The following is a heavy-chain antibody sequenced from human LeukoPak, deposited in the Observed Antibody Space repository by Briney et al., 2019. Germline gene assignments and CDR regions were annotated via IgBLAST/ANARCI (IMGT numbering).Heavy chain of an antibody. CDR2: INRGGST. J-gene: IGHJ3*02. CDR3: ARGRGETIFDWLTQNLHAAFDI. V-gene: IGHV4-34*01. Sequence: NPSETLSLTCAVYGGSLSGYYWSWIRQPPGKGLEWIGEINRGGSTNYNPSLKSRVTISVDTSKNQCSLKLSSVTAADTAVYYCARGRGETIFDWLTQNLHAAFDIWGQGTMVTVSS. CDR1: GGSLSGYY. D-gene: IGHD3-9*01.